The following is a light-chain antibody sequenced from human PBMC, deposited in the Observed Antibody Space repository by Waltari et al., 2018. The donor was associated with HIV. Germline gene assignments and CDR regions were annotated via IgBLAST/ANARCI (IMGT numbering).Light chain of an antibody. V-gene: IGLV2-23*02. Sequence: SALTHPASVSASPGPSITISCPGTRSPLGSSSLVSWYQQHPDKAPKLIIYEVTKRPSGISNRFSGSKSGNTASLTISGLQAEDEADYYCCSYAGSSTWVFGGGTKLTVL. J-gene: IGLJ3*02. CDR3: CSYAGSSTWV. CDR2: EVT. CDR1: RSPLGSSSL.